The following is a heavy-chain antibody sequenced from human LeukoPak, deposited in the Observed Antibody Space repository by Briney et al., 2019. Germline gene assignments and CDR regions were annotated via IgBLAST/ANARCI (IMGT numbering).Heavy chain of an antibody. CDR2: IIPIFGTA. J-gene: IGHJ6*02. D-gene: IGHD3-3*01. CDR1: GGTFSSYA. V-gene: IGHV1-69*01. Sequence: GSSVKVPCKASGGTFSSYAISWVRQAPGQGLEWMGGIIPIFGTANYAQKFRGRVTITADESTSTAYMELSSLRSEDTAVYYCAREQAPITIFGVVYYYGMDVWGQGTTVTVSS. CDR3: AREQAPITIFGVVYYYGMDV.